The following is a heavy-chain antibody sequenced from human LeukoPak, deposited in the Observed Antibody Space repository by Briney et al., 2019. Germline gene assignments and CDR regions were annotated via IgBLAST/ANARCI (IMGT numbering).Heavy chain of an antibody. CDR3: ARTRVDTTTFDYFDY. V-gene: IGHV3-53*01. Sequence: GGPLRLSCVVSGFTVSTNFMSWVRQAPGERLEWVSVIYSGGSTYYADSVKGRFTISRDNSKNTLYLQMNSLRAEDTAVYYCARTRVDTTTFDYFDYWGQGTLVTVSS. J-gene: IGHJ4*02. CDR1: GFTVSTNF. CDR2: IYSGGST. D-gene: IGHD4-11*01.